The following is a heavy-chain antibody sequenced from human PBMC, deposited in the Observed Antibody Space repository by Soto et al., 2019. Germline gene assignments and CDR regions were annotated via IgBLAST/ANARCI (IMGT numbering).Heavy chain of an antibody. Sequence: SETLSLTCTVSGGSISSYYWSWIRQPPGKGLEWIGYIYYSGSTNYNPSLKSRVTISVDTSKNQFSLKLSSVTAADTAVYYCARGGDILPGLTYFDYWGQGTLVTVSS. D-gene: IGHD3-9*01. CDR2: IYYSGST. CDR3: ARGGDILPGLTYFDY. CDR1: GGSISSYY. J-gene: IGHJ4*02. V-gene: IGHV4-59*01.